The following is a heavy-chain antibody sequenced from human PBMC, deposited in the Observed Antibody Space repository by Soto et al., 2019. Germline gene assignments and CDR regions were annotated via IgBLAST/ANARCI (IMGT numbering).Heavy chain of an antibody. J-gene: IGHJ4*02. V-gene: IGHV3-30*03. CDR2: ISYDGSDK. CDR1: GFTFSSYS. Sequence: GGSLRLSCAASGFTFSSYSMNWVRQAPGKGLEWVALISYDGSDKDYADSVKGRFTISRDNSRNTLFLQMNSLRAEDTAVYYCARDYYKYYDSSGYYRSPAYWGQGTLVTVSS. D-gene: IGHD3-22*01. CDR3: ARDYYKYYDSSGYYRSPAY.